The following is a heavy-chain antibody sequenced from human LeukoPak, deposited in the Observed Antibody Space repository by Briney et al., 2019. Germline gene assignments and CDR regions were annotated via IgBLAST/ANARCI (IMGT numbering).Heavy chain of an antibody. CDR1: GGSINYYY. CDR3: AGDYSYTAFDI. J-gene: IGHJ3*02. D-gene: IGHD3-16*02. V-gene: IGHV4-59*01. CDR2: IYSSGST. Sequence: SETLSLTCTVSGGSINYYYWSWIRQPPGKGLEWIGYIYSSGSTTYNPSLKSRITISVDTSMNQFSLRLTSVTAADTAVYYCAGDYSYTAFDIWGQGTMVTVSS.